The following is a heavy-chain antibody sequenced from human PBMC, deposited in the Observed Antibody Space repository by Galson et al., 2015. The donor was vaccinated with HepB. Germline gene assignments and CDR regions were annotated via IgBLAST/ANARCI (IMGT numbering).Heavy chain of an antibody. J-gene: IGHJ6*02. Sequence: SVKVSCKASGYTFTSYYMHWVRQAPGQGLEWMGIINPSGGSTSYAQKFQGRVTMTRDTSTSTVYMELSSLRSEDTAVYYCAREGQLWLPESDYYYYYGMDVWGQGTTVTVSS. V-gene: IGHV1-46*01. CDR3: AREGQLWLPESDYYYYYGMDV. D-gene: IGHD5-18*01. CDR2: INPSGGST. CDR1: GYTFTSYY.